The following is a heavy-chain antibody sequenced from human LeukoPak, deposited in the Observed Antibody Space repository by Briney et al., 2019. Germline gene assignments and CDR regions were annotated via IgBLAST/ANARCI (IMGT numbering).Heavy chain of an antibody. CDR3: AKACGGDSLVPTNAFDI. CDR1: GFTFYDYA. D-gene: IGHD2-21*02. V-gene: IGHV3-9*01. Sequence: GGSLRLSCAASGFTFYDYAMHWVRQAPGKGLEWVSGISWNSGSIGYADSVKGRFTISRDNAKNSLYLQMNSLRAEDTALYYCAKACGGDSLVPTNAFDIWGQGTMVTVSS. J-gene: IGHJ3*02. CDR2: ISWNSGSI.